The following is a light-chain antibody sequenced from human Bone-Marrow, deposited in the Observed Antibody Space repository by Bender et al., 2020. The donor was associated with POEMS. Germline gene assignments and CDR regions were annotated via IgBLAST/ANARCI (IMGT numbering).Light chain of an antibody. CDR2: EST. J-gene: IGLJ3*02. V-gene: IGLV2-23*01. Sequence: QSALTQPASVSGSPGQPITISCTGTSSDVGNDNLVSWYQQHPGKAPKLMIFESTKRPSGISNRFSGSKSGNTASLTISWLQAEDEADYYCCSYSSTSTLLFGGGTKLTVL. CDR3: CSYSSTSTLL. CDR1: SSDVGNDNL.